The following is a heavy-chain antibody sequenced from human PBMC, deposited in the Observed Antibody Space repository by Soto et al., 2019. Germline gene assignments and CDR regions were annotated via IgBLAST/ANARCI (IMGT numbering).Heavy chain of an antibody. CDR1: GASITSGSYS. CDR2: IHVTGYT. D-gene: IGHD1-26*01. V-gene: IGHV4-30-2*01. CDR3: ARGGALRPNGHLPLAF. J-gene: IGHJ4*02. Sequence: SETLSLTCTVSGASITSGSYSWSWIRQAPGKGLEWIGNIHVTGYTAFSPSLKRRVTMSVDTSKNQFSLNVNSVTAADTAVYFCARGGALRPNGHLPLAFWGQGTLVTVSS.